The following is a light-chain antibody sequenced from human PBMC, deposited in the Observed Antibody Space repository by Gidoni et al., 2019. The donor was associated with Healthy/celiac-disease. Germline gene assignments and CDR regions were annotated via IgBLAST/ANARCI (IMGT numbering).Light chain of an antibody. V-gene: IGKV2-28*01. CDR1: QSLLHSNGYNY. CDR3: MQALQTPYS. Sequence: DIVMTQSPLSLPVTPGEPASISRRSSQSLLHSNGYNYLDWYLQKPGQSPQLLIYLGSNRASGVPDRFSGSGSGTDFTLKISRVEAEDVGVYYCMQALQTPYSFGQXTKLEIK. J-gene: IGKJ2*03. CDR2: LGS.